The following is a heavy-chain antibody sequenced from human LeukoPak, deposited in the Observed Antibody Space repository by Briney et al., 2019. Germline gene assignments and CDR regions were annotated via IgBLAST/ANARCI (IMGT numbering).Heavy chain of an antibody. D-gene: IGHD4-17*01. J-gene: IGHJ4*02. Sequence: PGGSLRLSCAASGFTFSSYGMHWVRQAPGKGLEWVAVIWYGGSNKYYADSVKGRFTISRDNSKNTLYLQMNSLRAEDTAVYYCAKDIYGDRMGIFDYWGQGTLVTVSS. CDR2: IWYGGSNK. CDR3: AKDIYGDRMGIFDY. V-gene: IGHV3-30*02. CDR1: GFTFSSYG.